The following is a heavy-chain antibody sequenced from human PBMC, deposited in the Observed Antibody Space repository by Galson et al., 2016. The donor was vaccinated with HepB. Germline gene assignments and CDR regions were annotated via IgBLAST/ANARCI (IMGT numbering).Heavy chain of an antibody. CDR1: GLSVSSDY. V-gene: IGHV3-53*01. CDR3: ARATRYFDWRYQYGMDF. Sequence: SLRLSCAASGLSVSSDYMSWVRQALGKGLEWVAVISSGGYTYYAQSVKGRLTISRDNSKNTLYLQMNRLRAEDTAVYYCARATRYFDWRYQYGMDFWGHGTVVTVSS. D-gene: IGHD3-9*01. J-gene: IGHJ6*02. CDR2: ISSGGYT.